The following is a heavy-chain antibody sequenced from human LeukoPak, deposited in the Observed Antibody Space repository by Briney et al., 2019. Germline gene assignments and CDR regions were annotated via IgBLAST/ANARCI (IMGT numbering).Heavy chain of an antibody. D-gene: IGHD1-1*01. CDR2: IYYNGST. CDR3: ARVSPTGGLAY. Sequence: GSLRLSCATSGFTFSDQYMDWVRQAPGKGLEWIGYIYYNGSTNYNPSLKSRVALSVDTSKNQFSLKVNSVTPTDAAVYYCARVSPTGGLAYWGQGTLVTVSS. CDR1: GFTFSDQY. J-gene: IGHJ4*02. V-gene: IGHV4-59*11.